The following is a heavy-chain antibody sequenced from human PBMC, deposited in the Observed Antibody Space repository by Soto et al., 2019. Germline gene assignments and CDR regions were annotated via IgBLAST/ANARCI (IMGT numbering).Heavy chain of an antibody. CDR2: IYYSGST. D-gene: IGHD6-6*01. CDR1: GGSISSSSYY. J-gene: IGHJ3*01. CDR3: SRPRIAAPPGGTFDL. V-gene: IGHV4-39*01. Sequence: QLQLQESGPGLVKPSETLSLTCTVSGGSISSSSYYWGWIRQPPGKGLEWIGRIYYSGSTYYNPSLKRRVTISVDTSKNQFSLKLSTVTAADTAVYYCSRPRIAAPPGGTFDLWGQGTMGTVSS.